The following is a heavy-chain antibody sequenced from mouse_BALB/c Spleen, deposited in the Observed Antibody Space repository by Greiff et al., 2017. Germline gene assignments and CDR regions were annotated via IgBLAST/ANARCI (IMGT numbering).Heavy chain of an antibody. Sequence: VQLQQSGAELVRPGSSVKISCKASGYAFSSYWMNWVKQRPGQGLEWIGQIYPGDGDTNYNGKFKGKATLTADKSSSTAYMQLSSLTSEDSAVYFCARSYDNYGDWYFDVWGAGTTVTVSS. D-gene: IGHD2-10*02. CDR1: GYAFSSYW. V-gene: IGHV1-80*01. CDR3: ARSYDNYGDWYFDV. J-gene: IGHJ1*01. CDR2: IYPGDGDT.